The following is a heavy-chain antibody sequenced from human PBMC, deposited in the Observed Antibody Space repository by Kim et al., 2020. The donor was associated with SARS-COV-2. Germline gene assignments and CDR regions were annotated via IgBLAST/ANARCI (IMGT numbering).Heavy chain of an antibody. CDR3: ARGEMATPYYFDY. CDR2: IIPIFGIA. Sequence: SVKVSCKASGGTFSSYAISWVRQAPGQGLEWMGRIIPIFGIANYAQKFQGRVTITADKSTSTAYMELSSLRSEDTAVYYCARGEMATPYYFDYWGQGTLVTVSS. J-gene: IGHJ4*02. CDR1: GGTFSSYA. D-gene: IGHD3-16*01. V-gene: IGHV1-69*04.